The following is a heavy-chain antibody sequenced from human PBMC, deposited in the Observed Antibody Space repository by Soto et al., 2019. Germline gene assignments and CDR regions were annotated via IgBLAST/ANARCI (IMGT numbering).Heavy chain of an antibody. Sequence: SETLSLTCAVSGGSISGSNWWSWVRQPPGKGLEWIGEIYHSGSTNYNPSLKSRVTISVDKSKNQFSLKLSSVTAADTAVYYCAALGTYFYDTSDTTFDPWGQGTLVTVSS. CDR3: AALGTYFYDTSDTTFDP. J-gene: IGHJ5*02. D-gene: IGHD3-22*01. CDR2: IYHSGST. CDR1: GGSISGSNW. V-gene: IGHV4-4*02.